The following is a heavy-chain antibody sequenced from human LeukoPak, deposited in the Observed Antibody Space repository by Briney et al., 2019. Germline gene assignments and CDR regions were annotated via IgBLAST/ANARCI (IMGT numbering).Heavy chain of an antibody. J-gene: IGHJ1*01. CDR1: CGSISSSSYY. V-gene: IGHV4-39*01. D-gene: IGHD4-11*01. Sequence: SETLSLTCTVSCGSISSSSYYWGWIRQPPGKGLEWIGSSYYSGSTYYNPYFISRVTISVDTSKNQFSLKLSSVTAADTAVYYCARLEVERSVKYFQHWSQGTLVTVSS. CDR2: SYYSGST. CDR3: ARLEVERSVKYFQH.